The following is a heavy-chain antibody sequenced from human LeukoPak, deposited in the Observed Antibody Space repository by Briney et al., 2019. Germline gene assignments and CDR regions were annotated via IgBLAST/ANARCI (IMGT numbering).Heavy chain of an antibody. D-gene: IGHD2-2*01. CDR2: IKSKTEGGTT. Sequence: PGGSLRLSCAASGFTFSNAWMSWVRQAPGKGLEWVGRIKSKTEGGTTDYAAPVKGRFTISRDDSKNTLYLQMNSLKTEDTAVYYCTTSLQPTATYYYYYGMDVWGQGTTDTVSS. V-gene: IGHV3-15*01. CDR3: TTSLQPTATYYYYYGMDV. J-gene: IGHJ6*02. CDR1: GFTFSNAW.